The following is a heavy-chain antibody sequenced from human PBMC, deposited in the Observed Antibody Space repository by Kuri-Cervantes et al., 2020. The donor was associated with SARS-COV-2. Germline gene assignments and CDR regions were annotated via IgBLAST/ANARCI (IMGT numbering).Heavy chain of an antibody. CDR2: ASAYNGNT. V-gene: IGHV1-18*01. Sequence: ASVKVSCKASGGTFSSYGISWVRQAPGQGLEWMGWASAYNGNTNYAQKLQGRVTMTTDTSTSTAYMELRSLRSDDTAVYYCAINIAARPGPYNWFDPWGQGTLVTVSS. J-gene: IGHJ5*02. D-gene: IGHD6-6*01. CDR1: GGTFSSYG. CDR3: AINIAARPGPYNWFDP.